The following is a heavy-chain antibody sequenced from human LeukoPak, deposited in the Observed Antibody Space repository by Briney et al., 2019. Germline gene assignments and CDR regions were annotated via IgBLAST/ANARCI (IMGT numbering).Heavy chain of an antibody. CDR3: AKCLSGGSCYAAFDY. V-gene: IGHV3-23*01. J-gene: IGHJ4*02. D-gene: IGHD2-15*01. CDR2: ISGSGGGT. CDR1: GFTFSSYA. Sequence: GGSLRLSCVASGFTFSSYAMGWVRQAPGKGLEWVSAISGSGGGTYYADSVKGRFTISRDNSKNTLYLQMNSLRADDTAVYYCAKCLSGGSCYAAFDYWGQGTLATVSS.